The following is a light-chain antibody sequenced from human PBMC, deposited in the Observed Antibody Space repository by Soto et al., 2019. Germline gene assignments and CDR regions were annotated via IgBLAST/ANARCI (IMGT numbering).Light chain of an antibody. J-gene: IGKJ2*01. CDR3: QQYNNLSPDT. V-gene: IGKV3-15*01. CDR2: GAS. CDR1: QSVNNN. Sequence: EIILTQSPASLSVSPGERATLSCRASQSVNNNLAWYQQKPGQAPRLLIYGASTRATGIPGRFRGSGSGTEFTLTITSLQSEDFAVYLCQQYNNLSPDTFGQGTKLEIK.